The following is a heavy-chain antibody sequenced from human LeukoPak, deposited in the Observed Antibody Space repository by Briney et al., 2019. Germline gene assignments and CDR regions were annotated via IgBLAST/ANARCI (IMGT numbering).Heavy chain of an antibody. Sequence: GGSLRLSCAASGFTFSIYSMNWVRQAPGKGLEWVGFIRSKAYGGTTEYAASVKGRFTISRDDSKSIAYLQMNSLKTEDTAVYYCTRDRGYCSSTSCSIDYWGQGTLATVSS. CDR3: TRDRGYCSSTSCSIDY. CDR1: GFTFSIYS. CDR2: IRSKAYGGTT. V-gene: IGHV3-49*04. D-gene: IGHD2-2*01. J-gene: IGHJ4*02.